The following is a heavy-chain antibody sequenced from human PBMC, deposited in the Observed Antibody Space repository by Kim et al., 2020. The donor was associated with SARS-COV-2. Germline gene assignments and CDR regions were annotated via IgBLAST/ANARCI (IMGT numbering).Heavy chain of an antibody. CDR2: IYYSGGT. Sequence: SETLSLTCTVSGGSISSSSYYWGWIRQPPGKGLEWIGSIYYSGGTYYNPSNKSRVTISVDTSKNQFSLKLSPVTAADTAGYYCAGDFKTMVRGTFDYWGQGTLVTVSS. V-gene: IGHV4-39*07. CDR1: GGSISSSSYY. J-gene: IGHJ4*02. CDR3: AGDFKTMVRGTFDY. D-gene: IGHD3-10*01.